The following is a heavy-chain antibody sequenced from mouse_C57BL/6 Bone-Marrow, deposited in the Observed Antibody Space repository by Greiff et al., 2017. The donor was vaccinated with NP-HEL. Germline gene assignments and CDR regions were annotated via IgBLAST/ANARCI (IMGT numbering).Heavy chain of an antibody. CDR3: AGHRGYTFAY. CDR2: ISSGGSYT. J-gene: IGHJ3*01. Sequence: EVKLMESGGDLVKPGGSLKLSCAASGFTFSSYGMSWVRQTPDKRLEWVATISSGGSYTYYPDSVKGRFTISRDNAKNTLYLQMSSLKSEDTAMYYCAGHRGYTFAYWGQGTLVTVSA. D-gene: IGHD2-2*01. CDR1: GFTFSSYG. V-gene: IGHV5-6*01.